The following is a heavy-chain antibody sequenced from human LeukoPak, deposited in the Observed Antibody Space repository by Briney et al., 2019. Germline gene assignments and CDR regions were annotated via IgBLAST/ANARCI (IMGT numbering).Heavy chain of an antibody. CDR3: ARGPGTAVAGNDYYFDY. V-gene: IGHV1-2*02. CDR2: INPDSGGT. CDR1: GYTFTGYY. J-gene: IGHJ4*02. D-gene: IGHD6-19*01. Sequence: ASVKVSCKASGYTFTGYYIHWVRQAPGQGLEWMGWINPDSGGTNYAQKFQGRVTITRNTSISTAYMELSSLRSEDTAVYYCARGPGTAVAGNDYYFDYWGQGTLVTVSS.